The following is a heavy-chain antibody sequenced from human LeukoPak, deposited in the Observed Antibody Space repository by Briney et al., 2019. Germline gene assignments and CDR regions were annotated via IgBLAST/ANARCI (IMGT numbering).Heavy chain of an antibody. CDR3: ARGLRWPGF. V-gene: IGHV3-7*03. CDR2: INQDASGA. Sequence: PGGSLRLSCKTSGLTFSDDWMNWVRQAPGKGPEWVANINQDASGASYVDSVRGRFTIPRDNAKESVYLQMNSLRADDTAIYYCARGLRWPGFWGQGTLVTVSS. CDR1: GLTFSDDW. J-gene: IGHJ4*02. D-gene: IGHD4-23*01.